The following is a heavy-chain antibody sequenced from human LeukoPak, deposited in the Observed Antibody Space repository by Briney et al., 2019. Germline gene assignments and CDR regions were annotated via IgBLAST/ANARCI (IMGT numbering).Heavy chain of an antibody. V-gene: IGHV3-23*01. Sequence: GGSLRLSCAASGFTFSSYGMSWVRQAPGKGLEWVSDISGSGGSTYYADSVKGRFTISRDNSKNTLYLQMNSLRAEDTAVYYCAKVFSQYSVSYYGFGVYAFDIWGQGTMVTVSS. CDR1: GFTFSSYG. CDR2: ISGSGGST. J-gene: IGHJ3*02. D-gene: IGHD1-26*01. CDR3: AKVFSQYSVSYYGFGVYAFDI.